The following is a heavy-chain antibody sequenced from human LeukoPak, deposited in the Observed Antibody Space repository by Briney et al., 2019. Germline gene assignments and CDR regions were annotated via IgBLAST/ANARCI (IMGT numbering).Heavy chain of an antibody. CDR2: ISYDGSNK. V-gene: IGHV3-30-3*01. D-gene: IGHD2-2*01. CDR1: GFTFSSYA. CDR3: ARDLWRGDIVVVPAATVDY. Sequence: GSLRPSCAASGFTFSSYAMHWVRQAPGKGLEWVAVISYDGSNKYYADSVKGRFTISRDNSKNTLYLQMNSLRAEDTAVYYCARDLWRGDIVVVPAATVDYWGQGTLVTVSS. J-gene: IGHJ4*02.